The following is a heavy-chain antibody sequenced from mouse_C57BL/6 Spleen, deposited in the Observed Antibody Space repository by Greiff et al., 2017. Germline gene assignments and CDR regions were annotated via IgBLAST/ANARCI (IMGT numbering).Heavy chain of an antibody. CDR3: ARELYDGYSIAWFAY. V-gene: IGHV1-53*01. J-gene: IGHJ3*01. CDR1: GYTFTSYW. Sequence: VQLQQPGTELVKPGASVKLSCKASGYTFTSYWMHWVKPRPGQGLEWIGNINPSTGGTNYNEKFKSKAPLTVDKSSSTAYMQLSHLTSEASAVYSCARELYDGYSIAWFAYWGKGTLVTVSA. CDR2: INPSTGGT. D-gene: IGHD2-3*01.